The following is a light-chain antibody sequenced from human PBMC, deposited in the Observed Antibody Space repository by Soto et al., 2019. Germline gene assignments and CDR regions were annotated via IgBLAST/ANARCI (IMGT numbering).Light chain of an antibody. J-gene: IGKJ1*01. CDR3: QQYNNWPPWT. V-gene: IGKV3-15*01. CDR2: GAS. Sequence: EIVLTQSPATLSLSPGERATLSCRASQSVFTSLAWYQQKPGQVPRLLIYGASTRATGIPARFSGSGSGTEFTLTISSLQSEDFAVYYCQQYNNWPPWTFGQGTKVDIK. CDR1: QSVFTS.